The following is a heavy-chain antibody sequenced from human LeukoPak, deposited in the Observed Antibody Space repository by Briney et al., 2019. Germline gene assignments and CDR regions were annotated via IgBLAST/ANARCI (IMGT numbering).Heavy chain of an antibody. CDR1: GYTFTGYY. Sequence: ASVKVSCKASGYTFTGYYMHWVRQAPGQGLERMGWINPNSGGTNYAQKFQGRVTMTRGTSISTAYMELSRLRSDDTAVYYCARALDLYYDILTGYYDNWFDPWGQGTLVTVSS. J-gene: IGHJ5*02. D-gene: IGHD3-9*01. CDR3: ARALDLYYDILTGYYDNWFDP. V-gene: IGHV1-2*02. CDR2: INPNSGGT.